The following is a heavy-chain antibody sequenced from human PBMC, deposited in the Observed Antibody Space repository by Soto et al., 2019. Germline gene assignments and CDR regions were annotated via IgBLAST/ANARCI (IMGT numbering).Heavy chain of an antibody. CDR1: GFTFSSYA. V-gene: IGHV3-23*01. CDR2: ISGSGGST. J-gene: IGHJ4*02. D-gene: IGHD2-2*01. CDR3: AKGAVLDCSSTSCRKLYFDY. Sequence: PGGSLRLSCEASGFTFSSYAMSWVRQAPGKGLEWVSAISGSGGSTYYADSVKGRFTISRDNSKNTLYLQMNSLRAEDTAVYYCAKGAVLDCSSTSCRKLYFDYWGQGTLVTVSS.